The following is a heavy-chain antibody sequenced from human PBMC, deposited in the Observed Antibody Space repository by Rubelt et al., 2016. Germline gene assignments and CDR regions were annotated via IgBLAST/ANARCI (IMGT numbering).Heavy chain of an antibody. CDR2: IKQDGSEK. D-gene: IGHD4-17*01. J-gene: IGHJ3*02. CDR1: GFTFSSYW. Sequence: GSLRLSCAASGFTFSSYWMSWVRQAPGKGLEWVANIKQDGSEKYYVDSVKGRFTISRDNAKNSLYLQMNSLRAEDTAVYYCPTPMVNDYGDPTNAFDIWGQGTMVTVSS. V-gene: IGHV3-7*01. CDR3: PTPMVNDYGDPTNAFDI.